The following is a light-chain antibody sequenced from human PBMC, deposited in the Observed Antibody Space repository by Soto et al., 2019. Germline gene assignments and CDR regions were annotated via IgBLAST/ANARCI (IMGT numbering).Light chain of an antibody. CDR3: QKYNRTPRT. CDR2: EAS. V-gene: IGKV1-27*01. CDR1: QDISDH. Sequence: DFQMTQSPSSLSASVGDRVTITCRASQDISDHLAWYQHKPGKVPKLLIYEASTLQSGVTSRFSGGGSGTDFTLTISSPQPEDVATYYCQKYNRTPRTFGQGTKVELK. J-gene: IGKJ1*01.